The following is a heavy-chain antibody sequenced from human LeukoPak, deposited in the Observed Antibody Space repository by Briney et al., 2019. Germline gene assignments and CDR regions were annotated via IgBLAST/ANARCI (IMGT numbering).Heavy chain of an antibody. V-gene: IGHV4-59*11. J-gene: IGHJ4*02. CDR1: GGSISSHY. CDR3: ARVVWYFDY. Sequence: SETLSLTCTVSGGSISSHYWSWIRQPPGKGLEWIGYIYYSGSTNYNPSLKSRVTISVDTSKNQFSLELSSVTAADTAVYYCARVVWYFDYWGQGTLVTVSS. D-gene: IGHD2-8*01. CDR2: IYYSGST.